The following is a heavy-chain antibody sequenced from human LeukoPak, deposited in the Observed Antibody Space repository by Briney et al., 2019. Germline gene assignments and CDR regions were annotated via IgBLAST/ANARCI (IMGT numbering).Heavy chain of an antibody. D-gene: IGHD6-6*01. CDR3: AKGQSTIATRSFDS. J-gene: IGHJ4*02. V-gene: IGHV3-23*01. Sequence: GGSLRLSCAASGFTFSTYGMNWVRQAPGKGLEWVSTISTNSANTYYTDSVKGRFTISRDNSKNTLFMQMNSLRAEDTAVYYCAKGQSTIATRSFDSWGQGTLVTVSS. CDR2: ISTNSANT. CDR1: GFTFSTYG.